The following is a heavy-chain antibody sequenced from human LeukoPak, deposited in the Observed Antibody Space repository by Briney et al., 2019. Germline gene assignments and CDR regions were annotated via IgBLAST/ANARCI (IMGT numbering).Heavy chain of an antibody. J-gene: IGHJ4*02. Sequence: GGSLRLSCAASGFTFSDYYMSWIRQAPGKGLEWVSYISTSGRTIYYADSVKGRFSISRDNAKNSLYLQMNSLRAEDTAVYYCASKYTSSWYAPFDYWGQGTLVTVSS. D-gene: IGHD6-13*01. CDR1: GFTFSDYY. CDR3: ASKYTSSWYAPFDY. V-gene: IGHV3-11*04. CDR2: ISTSGRTI.